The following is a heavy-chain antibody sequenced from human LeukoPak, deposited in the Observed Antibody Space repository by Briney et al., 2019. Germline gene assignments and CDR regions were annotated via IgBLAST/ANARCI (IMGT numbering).Heavy chain of an antibody. D-gene: IGHD3-10*01. V-gene: IGHV4-34*01. CDR2: INHSGST. CDR3: ARRITMVRGLDY. J-gene: IGHJ4*02. CDR1: GGSFSGYY. Sequence: SETLSLTCAVYGGSFSGYYWSWIRQPPGKGLEWIGEINHSGSTNYNPSLKSRVTMSVDTSKNQFSLKLSSVTAADTAVYYCARRITMVRGLDYWGQGTLVTVSS.